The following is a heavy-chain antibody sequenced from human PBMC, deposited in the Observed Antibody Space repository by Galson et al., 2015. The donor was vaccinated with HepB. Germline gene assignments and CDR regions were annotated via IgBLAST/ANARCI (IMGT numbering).Heavy chain of an antibody. CDR1: GFTCSSYS. CDR2: ISSSSSTI. CDR3: ARDRQPTG. J-gene: IGHJ4*02. V-gene: IGHV3-48*01. Sequence: SLRLSCAASGFTCSSYSMNWVRQAPGKGLEWVSYISSSSSTIYYADSVKGRFTISRDHAKNSLYLEMNSLRAEDTAVYYCARDRQPTGWGQGTLVTVSS.